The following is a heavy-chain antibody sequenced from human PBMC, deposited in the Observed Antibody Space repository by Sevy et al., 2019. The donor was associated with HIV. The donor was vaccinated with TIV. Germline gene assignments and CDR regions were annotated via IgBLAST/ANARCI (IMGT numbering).Heavy chain of an antibody. V-gene: IGHV3-21*01. D-gene: IGHD6-13*01. CDR1: GFTFSSYS. CDR3: ARVKQPGIAAAGTFPYFDY. J-gene: IGHJ4*02. CDR2: ISSSSYI. Sequence: GGSLRLSCAASGFTFSSYSMNWVRQAPGKGLEWVSCISSSSYIYYADSVKGRFTISRDNAKNSLYLQMNSLRAEDTAVYYCARVKQPGIAAAGTFPYFDYWGQGTLVTVSS.